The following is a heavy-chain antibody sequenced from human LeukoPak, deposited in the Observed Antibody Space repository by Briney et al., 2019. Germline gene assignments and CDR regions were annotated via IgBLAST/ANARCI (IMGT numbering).Heavy chain of an antibody. CDR1: GFSFSSYS. V-gene: IGHV3-7*03. Sequence: GGSLTLTCAASGFSFSSYSRSWVRQPPGKGLEWVASIKEYGSEKYNADCVKGRFTISRDNAKCSLYLQMNSLRAEDMALYYCAKGIDYGGNSWGPYFDYWGQGTLVTVSS. CDR3: AKGIDYGGNSWGPYFDY. D-gene: IGHD4-23*01. CDR2: IKEYGSEK. J-gene: IGHJ4*02.